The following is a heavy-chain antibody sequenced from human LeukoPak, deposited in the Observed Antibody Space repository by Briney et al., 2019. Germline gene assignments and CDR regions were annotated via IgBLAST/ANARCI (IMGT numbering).Heavy chain of an antibody. Sequence: GGSLRLSCAASGFTFSNAWMSWVRQAPGKGLEWVGRIKSKTDGGTTDYAAPVKGRFTISRDDSKNTLWLQMNSLKTEDTAVYYCTTGFFGVVNDAFDIWGQGTMVIVSS. D-gene: IGHD3-3*01. CDR1: GFTFSNAW. V-gene: IGHV3-15*01. CDR2: IKSKTDGGTT. CDR3: TTGFFGVVNDAFDI. J-gene: IGHJ3*02.